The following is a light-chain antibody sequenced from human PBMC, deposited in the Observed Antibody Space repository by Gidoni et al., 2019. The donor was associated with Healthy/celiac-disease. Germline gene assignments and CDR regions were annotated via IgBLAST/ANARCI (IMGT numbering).Light chain of an antibody. CDR3: QQYGSSPYT. J-gene: IGKJ2*01. V-gene: IGKV3-20*01. Sequence: DIVFTQSPGTLSLSPGERATLSCRASQSVSSSYLAWYQPKPGQAPRLLIYGASSRATGIPDRFSGSGSGTDFTLTISRLQPEDVAVYYCQQYGSSPYTFGQGTKLEIK. CDR1: QSVSSSY. CDR2: GAS.